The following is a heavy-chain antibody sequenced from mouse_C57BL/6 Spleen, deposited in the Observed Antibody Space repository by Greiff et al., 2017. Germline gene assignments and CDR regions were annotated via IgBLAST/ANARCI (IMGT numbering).Heavy chain of an antibody. V-gene: IGHV7-3*01. D-gene: IGHD2-5*01. CDR3: ARCCSNYVHAMDY. Sequence: EVKLVESGGGLVQPGGSLSLSCAASGFTFTDYYMSWVRQPPGKALEWLGFIRNKANGYTTEYSASVKGRFTISRDNSQSILYLQMNALRAEDSATYYCARCCSNYVHAMDYWGQGTSVTVSS. CDR2: IRNKANGYTT. CDR1: GFTFTDYY. J-gene: IGHJ4*01.